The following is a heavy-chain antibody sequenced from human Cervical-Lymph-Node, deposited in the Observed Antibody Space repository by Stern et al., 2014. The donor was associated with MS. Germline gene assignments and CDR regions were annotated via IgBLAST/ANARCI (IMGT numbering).Heavy chain of an antibody. D-gene: IGHD6-19*01. V-gene: IGHV3-30*18. CDR1: GFTFSSYG. CDR3: AKDRGSGWSFDY. Sequence: VQLVQSGGGVVQPGRSLRLSCAASGFTFSSYGMHWVRQAPGKGLEWVAGISYDGSNKYYADSVKGSFTISRANSKHTLYMQMNSLRAEDTAVYYCAKDRGSGWSFDYWGQGTLVTVSS. CDR2: ISYDGSNK. J-gene: IGHJ4*02.